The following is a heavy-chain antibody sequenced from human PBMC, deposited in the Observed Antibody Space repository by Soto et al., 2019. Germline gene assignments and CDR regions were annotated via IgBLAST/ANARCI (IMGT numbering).Heavy chain of an antibody. D-gene: IGHD2-2*03. J-gene: IGHJ4*03. CDR1: GFTFSSYA. V-gene: IGHV3-30-3*01. Sequence: GGSLRLSCAASGFTFSSYAMHRVRQAPGKGLEWVAVISYDGSNKYYADSVKGRFTISRDNSKNTLYLQMNSLRAEDTAVYYCARGPAVDSGNRSTTSCSLEIWGQGTMVTVSS. CDR2: ISYDGSNK. CDR3: ARGPAVDSGNRSTTSCSLEI.